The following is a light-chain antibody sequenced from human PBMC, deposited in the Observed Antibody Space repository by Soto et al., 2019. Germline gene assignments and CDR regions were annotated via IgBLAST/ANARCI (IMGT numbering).Light chain of an antibody. CDR3: QQYGRSPIFT. J-gene: IGKJ3*01. Sequence: EIVLTQSPGTLSLSPGERATLSCRASQSVSSNYLAWYQQKPGQAPRLLIYGASSRATGIPDRFSGSGSGTVFTLTISRMDPDDYAVYYFQQYGRSPIFTLGPGTTVKI. V-gene: IGKV3-20*01. CDR2: GAS. CDR1: QSVSSNY.